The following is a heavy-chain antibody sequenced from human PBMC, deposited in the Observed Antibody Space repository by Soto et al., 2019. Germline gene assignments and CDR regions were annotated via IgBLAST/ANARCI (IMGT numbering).Heavy chain of an antibody. V-gene: IGHV3-30-3*01. CDR3: ATGKGWYYFDY. CDR1: GFTFSSYA. CDR2: ISSDGSNK. Sequence: QVQLVESGGGVVQPGRSLRLSCAVSGFTFSSYAVHWVRQAPGKGLEWVAVISSDGSNKYYADSVKGRFTISRDNSKNTLYLQMNSLRTEDTAVYYCATGKGWYYFDYWGQGTLVTVSS. D-gene: IGHD6-19*01. J-gene: IGHJ4*02.